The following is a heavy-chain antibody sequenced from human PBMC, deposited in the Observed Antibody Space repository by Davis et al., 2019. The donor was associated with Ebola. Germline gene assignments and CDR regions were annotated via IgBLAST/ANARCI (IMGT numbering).Heavy chain of an antibody. J-gene: IGHJ6*02. CDR2: IIPILGIA. CDR3: ARVTGQTALSEADV. CDR1: RGTFSSYS. D-gene: IGHD1-20*01. V-gene: IGHV1-69*02. Sequence: SVTVSRKASRGTFSSYSISWVRQAPGQGLEWMGRIIPILGIANYVQKFQGRVTITADKSTSTAYMELSSLRSEDTAVYYCARVTGQTALSEADVWGQGTTVTVSS.